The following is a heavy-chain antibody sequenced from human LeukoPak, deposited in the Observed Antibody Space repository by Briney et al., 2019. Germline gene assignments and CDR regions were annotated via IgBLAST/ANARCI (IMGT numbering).Heavy chain of an antibody. D-gene: IGHD2-21*02. V-gene: IGHV3-48*03. CDR1: GFTFSSYE. J-gene: IGHJ4*02. CDR2: ISSSGSTI. CDR3: ARDDYNIVVVTATFDY. Sequence: GGSLRLSCAASGFTFSSYEMNWVRQAPGKGLEWVSYISSSGSTIYYADSVKGRFTISRDNAKNSLYLQMNSLRAEDTAVYYCARDDYNIVVVTATFDYWGQGTLVTVSS.